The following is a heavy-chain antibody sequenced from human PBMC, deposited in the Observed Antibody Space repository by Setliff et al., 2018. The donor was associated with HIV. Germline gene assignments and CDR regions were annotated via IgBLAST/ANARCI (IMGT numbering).Heavy chain of an antibody. J-gene: IGHJ6*03. V-gene: IGHV3-21*06. D-gene: IGHD2-21*02. Sequence: MNWVRQAPGKGLGWVSSISPSGSYIYYADSMKGRFTISRDNAKNSLYLQMNSLTVEDTAVYYCARGDTTPIYPNYMDVWGKGTTVTVSS. CDR2: ISPSGSYI. CDR3: ARGDTTPIYPNYMDV.